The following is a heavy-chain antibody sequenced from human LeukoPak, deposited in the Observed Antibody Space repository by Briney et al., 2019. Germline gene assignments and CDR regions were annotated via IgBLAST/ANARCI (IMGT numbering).Heavy chain of an antibody. J-gene: IGHJ4*02. Sequence: PGGSLRLCCAASGLTVSSKYMSWVRQAPGKGLEWVSVIYNNGNTHYADSVKGRFTISRDNSKNTLYLQMNSLGAEDTAVYYCARVGGDQVGYWGQGTLVTVSS. CDR3: ARVGGDQVGY. CDR1: GLTVSSKY. D-gene: IGHD4-17*01. CDR2: IYNNGNT. V-gene: IGHV3-53*01.